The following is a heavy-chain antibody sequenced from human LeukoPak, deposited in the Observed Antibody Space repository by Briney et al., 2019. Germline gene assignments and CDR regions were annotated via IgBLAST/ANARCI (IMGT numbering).Heavy chain of an antibody. CDR3: ASRSGYSSSWSPAVDYYYYMDV. V-gene: IGHV1-69*04. CDR1: GYTFTSYD. J-gene: IGHJ6*03. CDR2: IIPILGIA. D-gene: IGHD6-13*01. Sequence: GASVKVSCKASGYTFTSYDINWVRQAAGQGLEWMGRIIPILGIANYAQKFQGRVTITADKSTSTAYMELSSLRSEDTAVYYCASRSGYSSSWSPAVDYYYYMDVWGKGTTVTVSS.